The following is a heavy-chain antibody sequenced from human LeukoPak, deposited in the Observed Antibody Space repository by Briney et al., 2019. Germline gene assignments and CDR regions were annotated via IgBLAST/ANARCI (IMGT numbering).Heavy chain of an antibody. CDR2: IKQVGSEK. V-gene: IGHV3-7*01. CDR1: GFTFSSYW. Sequence: GGSLRLSCAASGFTFSSYWMSWVGQAPGKGREGVANIKQVGSEKYFVDSVKGRFTISRDNAKTPLYLQMNSLRAEDTAVYYCARRGGYGPDYFDYWGQGTLVTVSS. D-gene: IGHD5-12*01. J-gene: IGHJ4*02. CDR3: ARRGGYGPDYFDY.